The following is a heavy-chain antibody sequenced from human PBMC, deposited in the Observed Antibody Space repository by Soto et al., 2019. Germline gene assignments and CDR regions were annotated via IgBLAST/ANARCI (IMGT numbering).Heavy chain of an antibody. D-gene: IGHD1-1*01. V-gene: IGHV3-30*18. CDR1: GFTFSSYG. CDR2: ISYDGSNK. J-gene: IGHJ4*02. CDR3: AKTAPSPDWKFHLLDY. Sequence: QVQLVESGGGVVQPGRSLRLSCAASGFTFSSYGMHWVRQAPGKGLEWVAVISYDGSNKYYADSVKGRFTISRDNSKNTLYLQMNSLRAEDTAVYYCAKTAPSPDWKFHLLDYWGQGTLVTVSS.